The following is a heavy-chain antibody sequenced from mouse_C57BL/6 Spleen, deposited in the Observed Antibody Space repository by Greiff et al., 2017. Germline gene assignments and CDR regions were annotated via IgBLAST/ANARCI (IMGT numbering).Heavy chain of an antibody. D-gene: IGHD2-4*01. CDR1: GFTFSDYG. CDR3: ARDYDYGGYAMDC. J-gene: IGHJ4*01. Sequence: EVMLVESGGGLVKPGGSLKLSCAASGFTFSDYGMHWVRQAPEKGLEWVAYISSGSSTIYYADTVKGRFTISRDNAKNTLFLQMTSLRSEDTAMYYCARDYDYGGYAMDCWGQGTSVTVSS. CDR2: ISSGSSTI. V-gene: IGHV5-17*01.